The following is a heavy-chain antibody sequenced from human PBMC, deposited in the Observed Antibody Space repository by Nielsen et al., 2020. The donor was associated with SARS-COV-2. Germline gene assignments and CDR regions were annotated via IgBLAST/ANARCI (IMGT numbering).Heavy chain of an antibody. Sequence: GGSLRLSCAASGFTFSSYAMAWVRRAPGRGLQWVTGVSASGGSTYYTDSVKGRFSISGDNSKNTLFLQMHSLRVEDTALYYCAKDGVVRGDALDLWGQGTMVTVSS. CDR3: AKDGVVRGDALDL. CDR2: VSASGGST. J-gene: IGHJ3*01. CDR1: GFTFSSYA. V-gene: IGHV3-23*01. D-gene: IGHD3-10*01.